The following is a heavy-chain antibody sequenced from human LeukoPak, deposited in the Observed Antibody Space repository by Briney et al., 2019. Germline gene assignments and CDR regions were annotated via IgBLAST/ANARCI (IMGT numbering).Heavy chain of an antibody. CDR3: ARVRSRGSEKLVAFDI. Sequence: ASVKVSCKASGGTFSSYAISWVRQAPGQGLEWMGGIIPIFGTANYAQKFQGRVTITTDESTSTAYMELSSLRSEDTAVYYCARVRSRGSEKLVAFDIWGQGTMVTVSS. J-gene: IGHJ3*02. CDR1: GGTFSSYA. V-gene: IGHV1-69*05. CDR2: IIPIFGTA. D-gene: IGHD2-15*01.